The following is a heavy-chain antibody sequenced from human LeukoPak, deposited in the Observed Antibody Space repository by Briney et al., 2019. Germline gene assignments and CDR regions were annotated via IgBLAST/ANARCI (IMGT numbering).Heavy chain of an antibody. CDR3: ARHIMLVYCGEDCYPNAFEI. CDR1: ADSLSKYY. Sequence: SGTLSLTRAVSADSLSKYYSSGIRQPPGKGLEWIGYIYYSGNTNYNPSMKNRVTIAVDRSKNQFSLKLSSVTAADTAVYYCARHIMLVYCGEDCYPNAFEILGQGTMVTVSS. J-gene: IGHJ3*02. D-gene: IGHD2-21*02. V-gene: IGHV4-59*08. CDR2: IYYSGNT.